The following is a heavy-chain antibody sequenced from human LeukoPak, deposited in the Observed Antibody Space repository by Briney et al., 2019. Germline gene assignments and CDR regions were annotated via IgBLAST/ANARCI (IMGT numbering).Heavy chain of an antibody. J-gene: IGHJ6*03. CDR1: GFTFDDYG. CDR2: INWNGGST. V-gene: IGHV3-20*04. CDR3: ARVGRLGTIFGVGDYYMDV. D-gene: IGHD3-3*01. Sequence: GGSLRLSCAASGFTFDDYGMGWVRQAPGKGLEWVSGINWNGGSTGYADSVKGRFTISRDNAKNSLYLQMNSLRAEDTALYYCARVGRLGTIFGVGDYYMDVWGKGTTVTVSS.